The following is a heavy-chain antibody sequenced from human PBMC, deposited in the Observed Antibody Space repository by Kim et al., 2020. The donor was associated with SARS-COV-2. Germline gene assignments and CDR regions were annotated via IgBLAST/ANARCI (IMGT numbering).Heavy chain of an antibody. Sequence: GGSLRLSCAASGLTFSSYGMHWVRQAPGKGLQWVAIISYDGSNKYYADSVKGRFTISRDNSKNTLYLQMNSLRAEDTAVYYCAKDLLLTMGNWFDPWGQGTLVTVSS. CDR3: AKDLLLTMGNWFDP. CDR2: ISYDGSNK. CDR1: GLTFSSYG. V-gene: IGHV3-30*18. D-gene: IGHD3-10*01. J-gene: IGHJ5*02.